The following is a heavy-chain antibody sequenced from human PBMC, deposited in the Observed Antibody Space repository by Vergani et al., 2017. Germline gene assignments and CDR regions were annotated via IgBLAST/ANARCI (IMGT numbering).Heavy chain of an antibody. CDR1: GFTFNQYG. V-gene: IGHV3-30*03. D-gene: IGHD1-1*01. CDR2: MSYDGTQK. Sequence: QVQLVESGGGVVQPGRSLRLSCAASGFTFNQYGMHWVRQAPGKGLEWVAVMSYDGTQKYYADSVKGRFTISRDNSKSTLYLQMNSLRTEDTAVYYCATKSCGTPGCQIGDFREWGQGTLVTVSS. J-gene: IGHJ1*01. CDR3: ATKSCGTPGCQIGDFRE.